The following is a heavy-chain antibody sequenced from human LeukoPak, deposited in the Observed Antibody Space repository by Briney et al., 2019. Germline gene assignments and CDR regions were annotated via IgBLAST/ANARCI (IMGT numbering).Heavy chain of an antibody. CDR3: ARGKVSGWYPYYFDY. CDR1: VGSIHSGSYY. Sequence: SETLTFICTVSVGSIHSGSYYWSWIRQPAGKGLEWIGRIYTCGSTRYNPSLKSRVTIPEDTSKNQFSLKLSSVTAADTAVYYCARGKVSGWYPYYFDYWGQGTLVTVSS. CDR2: IYTCGST. J-gene: IGHJ4*02. D-gene: IGHD6-19*01. V-gene: IGHV4-61*02.